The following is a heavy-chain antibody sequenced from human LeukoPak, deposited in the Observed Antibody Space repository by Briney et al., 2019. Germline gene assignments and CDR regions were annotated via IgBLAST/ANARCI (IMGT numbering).Heavy chain of an antibody. V-gene: IGHV3-21*01. J-gene: IGHJ6*04. D-gene: IGHD2-15*01. Sequence: GGSLRLSCAASGFTFSTSGMHWVRQAPGKGLEWVSSISSSSSYIYYADSVKGRFTISRDNAKNSLYLQMNSLRAEDTAVYYCAREGSGGSFFDVWGKGTTVTVSS. CDR1: GFTFSTSG. CDR2: ISSSSSYI. CDR3: AREGSGGSFFDV.